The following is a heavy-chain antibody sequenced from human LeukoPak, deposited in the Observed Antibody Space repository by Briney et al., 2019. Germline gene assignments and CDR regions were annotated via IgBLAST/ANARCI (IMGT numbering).Heavy chain of an antibody. CDR2: IIPIFGTS. D-gene: IGHD3-10*01. V-gene: IGHV1-69*13. Sequence: ASVKVSCKATGGTFNSYGVSWVRQAPGQGLEWMGGIIPIFGTSTYAQKFQGRVTITADESTSTAYMELSSLRSEGTAVYYCARSNYYGSGTPDYYYGMDVWGIGTTVTVSS. J-gene: IGHJ6*04. CDR3: ARSNYYGSGTPDYYYGMDV. CDR1: GGTFNSYG.